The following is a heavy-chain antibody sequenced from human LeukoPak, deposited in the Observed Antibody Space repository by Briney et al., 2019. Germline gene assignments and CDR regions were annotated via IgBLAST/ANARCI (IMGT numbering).Heavy chain of an antibody. CDR2: ISSSGSTI. Sequence: TGGSLRLSCAPSGLTFSNYAMNWVRQATGKGLEWVSYISSSGSTIYYADSVKGRFTISRDNAKNSLYLQMNSLRAEDTAVYYCARAYGDYVWEWYLDLWGRGTLVTVSS. CDR1: GLTFSNYA. V-gene: IGHV3-48*03. D-gene: IGHD4-17*01. J-gene: IGHJ2*01. CDR3: ARAYGDYVWEWYLDL.